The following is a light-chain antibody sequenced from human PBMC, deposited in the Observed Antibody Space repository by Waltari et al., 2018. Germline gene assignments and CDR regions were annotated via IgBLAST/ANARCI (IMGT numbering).Light chain of an antibody. CDR2: EVS. J-gene: IGLJ3*02. CDR3: SSYTSSSTRV. CDR1: SSDVGGYKY. Sequence: QSALTQPASVAGSPGQSITISCTGTSSDVGGYKYVPWYQQPPGKAPKLMIYEVSNRPSGVSNRFSGSKSGNTASLTISGLQAEDEADYYCSSYTSSSTRVFGGGTKLTVL. V-gene: IGLV2-14*01.